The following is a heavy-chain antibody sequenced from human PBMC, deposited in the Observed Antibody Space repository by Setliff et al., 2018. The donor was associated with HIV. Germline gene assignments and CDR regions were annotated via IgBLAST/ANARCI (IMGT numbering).Heavy chain of an antibody. V-gene: IGHV3-49*04. CDR3: TTGGSSGPKH. D-gene: IGHD6-19*01. CDR1: GFIFGDYA. Sequence: GGSLRLSCTTSGFIFGDYAMSWVRQAPGKGLRWVAFTRSKAYGGTTEYAASVKGRFTISRDDSKNTLYLQINSLKTEDTAVYYCTTGGSSGPKHWGQGTLVTVSS. CDR2: TRSKAYGGTT. J-gene: IGHJ1*01.